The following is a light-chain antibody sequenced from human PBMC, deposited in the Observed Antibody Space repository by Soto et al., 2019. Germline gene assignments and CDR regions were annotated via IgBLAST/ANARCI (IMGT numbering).Light chain of an antibody. V-gene: IGKV3-15*01. CDR3: QQYDTWTLT. CDR1: QCFXSN. Sequence: DIVVTQSAATLSVSPGESVTLSCRARQCFXSNFAWYQQTPGQAPRFVXYDASTRATVIPARLSGSGSATEFTLPISSLQSEDFAAYYCQQYDTWTLTFGGGTKVEI. CDR2: DAS. J-gene: IGKJ4*01.